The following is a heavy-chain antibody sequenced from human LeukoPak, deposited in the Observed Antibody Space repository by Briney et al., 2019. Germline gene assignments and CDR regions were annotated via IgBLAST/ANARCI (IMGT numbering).Heavy chain of an antibody. CDR1: GYTFTDRY. V-gene: IGHV1-2*02. J-gene: IGHJ5*02. CDR3: ARERITMVRGGTTRWFDP. Sequence: GASVKVSCTASGYTFTDRYIHWVRQAPGQGLEWMGWMKPNTGGTKYAEKFQGRVTMTRDTSISTAYMELNGLRSDDTAVYYCARERITMVRGGTTRWFDPWGQGTLVTVSS. D-gene: IGHD3-10*01. CDR2: MKPNTGGT.